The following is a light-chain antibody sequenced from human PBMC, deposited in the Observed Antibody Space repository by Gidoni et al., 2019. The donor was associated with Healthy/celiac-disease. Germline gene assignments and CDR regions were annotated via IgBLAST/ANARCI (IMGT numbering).Light chain of an antibody. Sequence: DIQMTQSPSSLSASVGDRVTITCRASQGISNSLAWYQQKPGKAPKLLLYAASRLESGVPSRFSGSGSGTDYTLTISSLQPEDFATYYCQQYYSTPPCTFGQXTKLEIK. CDR1: QGISNS. CDR3: QQYYSTPPCT. V-gene: IGKV1-NL1*01. J-gene: IGKJ2*02. CDR2: AAS.